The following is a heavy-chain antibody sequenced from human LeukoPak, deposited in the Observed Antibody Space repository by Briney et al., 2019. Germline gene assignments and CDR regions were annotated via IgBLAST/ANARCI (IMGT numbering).Heavy chain of an antibody. Sequence: PGGSLRLSCAASGFTVSSNYMSWVRQAPGKGLEWVSVIYSGGSTYYADSVKGRFTISRHNSKNTLYLQMNSLRAEDTAVYYCARDRFKYSGYDQYYYYYGMDVWGQGTKVTVSS. CDR1: GFTVSSNY. CDR3: ARDRFKYSGYDQYYYYYGMDV. CDR2: IYSGGST. J-gene: IGHJ6*02. D-gene: IGHD5-12*01. V-gene: IGHV3-53*04.